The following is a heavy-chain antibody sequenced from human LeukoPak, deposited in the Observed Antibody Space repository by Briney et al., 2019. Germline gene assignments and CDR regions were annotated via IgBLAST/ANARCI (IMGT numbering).Heavy chain of an antibody. CDR2: IATDGTI. V-gene: IGHV3-48*03. CDR3: AELGITMIGGV. CDR1: EFILSTSE. Sequence: GGSLRLSCVASEFILSTSEMNWVRQAPGKGLEWVSFIATDGTIYYADSVKGRFTLSRDNAKNSLYLQMNSLRAEDTAVYYCAELGITMIGGVWGKGTTVTISS. J-gene: IGHJ6*04. D-gene: IGHD3-10*02.